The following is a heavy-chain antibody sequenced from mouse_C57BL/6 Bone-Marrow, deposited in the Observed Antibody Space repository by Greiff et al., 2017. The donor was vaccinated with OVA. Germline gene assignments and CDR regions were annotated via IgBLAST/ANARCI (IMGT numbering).Heavy chain of an antibody. D-gene: IGHD1-1*01. J-gene: IGHJ4*01. V-gene: IGHV1-69*01. CDR3: ARGTLEYYGSRAMDY. Sequence: VQLQQSGAELVMPGASVKLSCKASGYTFTSYWMHWVKQRPGQGLEWIGEIDPSDSYTNYNQKFKGKSTLTVDKSSSTAYMQLSSLTSEDSAVYYCARGTLEYYGSRAMDYWGQGTSVTVSS. CDR1: GYTFTSYW. CDR2: IDPSDSYT.